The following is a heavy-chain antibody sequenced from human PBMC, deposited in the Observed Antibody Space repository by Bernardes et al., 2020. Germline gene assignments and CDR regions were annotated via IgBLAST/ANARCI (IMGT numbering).Heavy chain of an antibody. CDR2: IYYSGST. D-gene: IGHD1-26*01. Sequence: SETLSLTCTVSGGSISSDYLSWLRQRPGKGLEWIGYIYYSGSTNYNSSLTSRVTISVDTSKNQFSLKLSAVTAADTAVYYCAGDLSGGYAVYFDYWGHGTLVTVSS. J-gene: IGHJ4*01. CDR3: AGDLSGGYAVYFDY. V-gene: IGHV4-59*13. CDR1: GGSISSDY.